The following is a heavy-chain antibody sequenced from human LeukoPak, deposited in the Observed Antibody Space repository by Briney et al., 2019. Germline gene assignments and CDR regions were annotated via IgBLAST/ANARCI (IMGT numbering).Heavy chain of an antibody. CDR3: ARDGGSLGDYYYYMDV. V-gene: IGHV4-59*01. J-gene: IGHJ6*03. D-gene: IGHD1-26*01. CDR1: GGSISSYY. CDR2: IYYSGST. Sequence: PSETLSLTCTVSGGSISSYYWSWIRQPPGKGLEWIGYIYYSGSTNYNPSLKSLVTISVDTSKNQFSLKLSSVTAADTAVYYCARDGGSLGDYYYYMDVWGKGTTVTVSS.